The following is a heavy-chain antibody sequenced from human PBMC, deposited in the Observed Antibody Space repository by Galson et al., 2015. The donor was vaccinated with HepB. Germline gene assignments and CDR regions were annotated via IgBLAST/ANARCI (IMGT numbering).Heavy chain of an antibody. J-gene: IGHJ3*02. Sequence: SLRLFCAASGFTFDDYAMHWVRQAPGKGLEWVSLISWDGGSTYYADSVKGRFTISRDNSKNSLYLQMNSLRAEDTALYYCAKEISSNRYDSSAPSPDAFDIWGQGTMVTVSS. V-gene: IGHV3-43D*04. D-gene: IGHD3-22*01. CDR3: AKEISSNRYDSSAPSPDAFDI. CDR1: GFTFDDYA. CDR2: ISWDGGST.